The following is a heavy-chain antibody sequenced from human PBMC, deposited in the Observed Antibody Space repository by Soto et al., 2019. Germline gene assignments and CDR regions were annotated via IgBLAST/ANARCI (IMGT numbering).Heavy chain of an antibody. Sequence: EVQLLESGGGLVQPGGSLRLSCAASGFTFSSYAMSWVRQAPGKGLEWVSAISGSGGSTYYADSVKGRFTIAGDNSKNTVYLKLKSLRAEDTAVYYCAKGNGYSSGWFVFDYWGQGTLVTVSS. CDR1: GFTFSSYA. CDR3: AKGNGYSSGWFVFDY. J-gene: IGHJ4*02. CDR2: ISGSGGST. D-gene: IGHD6-13*01. V-gene: IGHV3-23*01.